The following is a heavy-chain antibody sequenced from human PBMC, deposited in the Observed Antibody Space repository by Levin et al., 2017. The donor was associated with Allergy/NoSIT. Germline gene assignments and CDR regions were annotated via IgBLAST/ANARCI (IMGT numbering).Heavy chain of an antibody. CDR2: ISGSGGST. D-gene: IGHD4-17*01. Sequence: PGGSLRLSCAASGFTFSGYAMSWVRQAPGKGLEWVSAISGSGGSTYYADSVKGRFTISRDNSKNTLYLQMNSLRAEDTAVYYCAKEYGNYGDYEWFDPWGQGTLVTVSS. V-gene: IGHV3-23*01. CDR1: GFTFSGYA. CDR3: AKEYGNYGDYEWFDP. J-gene: IGHJ5*02.